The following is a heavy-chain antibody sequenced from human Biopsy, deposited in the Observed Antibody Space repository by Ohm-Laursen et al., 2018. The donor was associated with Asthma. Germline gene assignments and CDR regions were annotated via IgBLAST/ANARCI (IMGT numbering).Heavy chain of an antibody. D-gene: IGHD6-13*01. CDR1: GVSISSDY. CDR2: IYYSGTT. CDR3: VRGSSSWHHGPFHYYYGLDV. J-gene: IGHJ6*02. V-gene: IGHV4-39*01. Sequence: SDTLSLTWTVSGVSISSDYWGWIRQPPGKGLEGIGSIYYSGTTYYNPSLESRVTVSGDTSKNQFSLKLTCVTAADTAVYYCVRGSSSWHHGPFHYYYGLDVWGQGTTATVSS.